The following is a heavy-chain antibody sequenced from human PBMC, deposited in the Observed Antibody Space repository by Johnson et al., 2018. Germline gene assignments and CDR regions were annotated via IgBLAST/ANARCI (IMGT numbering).Heavy chain of an antibody. CDR2: ISSSSSTI. CDR3: ARDRLRFLEWLSYGMDV. V-gene: IGHV3-48*02. D-gene: IGHD3-3*01. J-gene: IGHJ6*02. Sequence: VQLVQSGGGLVQPGGSLRLSCAASGFTFSSYSMNWVRQAPGKGLEWVSYISSSSSTIYYADSVKGRFTISRANAKNSLYLQMNSLRDEDTAVDYCARDRLRFLEWLSYGMDVWGQGTTVTVSS. CDR1: GFTFSSYS.